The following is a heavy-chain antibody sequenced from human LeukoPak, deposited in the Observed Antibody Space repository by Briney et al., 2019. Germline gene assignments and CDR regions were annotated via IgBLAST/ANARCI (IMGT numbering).Heavy chain of an antibody. CDR3: ARGDAFSGDH. CDR2: IHPEGNEK. Sequence: GGSLRLSCAASGFTFRNFWMSWVRQAPGRGLEWVANIHPEGNEKYHVESVKGRFTISRENAKSSLFLQMNGLRAEDTAVYYCARGDAFSGDHWGQGTLVTVSS. J-gene: IGHJ4*02. V-gene: IGHV3-7*04. CDR1: GFTFRNFW.